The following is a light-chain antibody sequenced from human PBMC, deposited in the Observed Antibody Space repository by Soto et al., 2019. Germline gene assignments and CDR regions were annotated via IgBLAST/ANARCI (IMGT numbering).Light chain of an antibody. V-gene: IGKV1-12*01. Sequence: DIQMTQSPSSVSASVGDRITITCRASQDITKFLAWYQQIPGKAPKLLIRGASTLHSGVPSRFSGSGSGTNFSLTISSLQPEDFATYYCQQASGFPRTFGQGTKVDIK. CDR1: QDITKF. J-gene: IGKJ1*01. CDR2: GAS. CDR3: QQASGFPRT.